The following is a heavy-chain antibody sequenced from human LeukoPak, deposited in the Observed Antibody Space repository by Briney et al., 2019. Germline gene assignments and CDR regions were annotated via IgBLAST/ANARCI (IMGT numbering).Heavy chain of an antibody. V-gene: IGHV1-2*02. D-gene: IGHD3-22*01. J-gene: IGHJ3*02. CDR2: INPNSGGT. CDR3: ASGELYSSGYYYGHDAFDI. Sequence: PGASVKVSCKASGYTFTGYYMHWVRQAPGQGLEWMGWINPNSGGTNYAQKFQGRVTMTRDTSISTAYMELSRLRSDDTAVYYCASGELYSSGYYYGHDAFDIWGQGTMVTVSS. CDR1: GYTFTGYY.